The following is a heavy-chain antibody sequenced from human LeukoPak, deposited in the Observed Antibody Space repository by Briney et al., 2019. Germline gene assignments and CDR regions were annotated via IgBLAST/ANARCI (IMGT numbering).Heavy chain of an antibody. J-gene: IGHJ4*02. CDR1: GYTFTDYF. CDR2: IIPIFGTA. D-gene: IGHD7-27*01. Sequence: SVKVSCKASGYTFTDYFMHWVRQAPGQGLEWMGRIIPIFGTANYAQKFQGRVTITTDESTSTAYMELSSLRSEDTAVYYCASGQATGDGEGDFDYWGQGTLVTVSS. V-gene: IGHV1-69*05. CDR3: ASGQATGDGEGDFDY.